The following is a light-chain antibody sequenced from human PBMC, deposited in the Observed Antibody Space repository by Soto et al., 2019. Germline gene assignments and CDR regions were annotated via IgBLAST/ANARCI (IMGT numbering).Light chain of an antibody. Sequence: EIVMTQSPVTLSVSPGERATLSCRASQGVSRNLAWYQQKPGQAPRLLIYGAFTRATGVPARFSGSGSGTEFTLTISSLQSEDSAVYYCQQYNDWPSLTFGGGTKVETK. J-gene: IGKJ4*01. CDR3: QQYNDWPSLT. V-gene: IGKV3-15*01. CDR1: QGVSRN. CDR2: GAF.